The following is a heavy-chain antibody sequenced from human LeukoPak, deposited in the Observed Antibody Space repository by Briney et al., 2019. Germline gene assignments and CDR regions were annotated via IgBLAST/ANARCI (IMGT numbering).Heavy chain of an antibody. Sequence: PSETLSLTCTVSGGSISSYYCSWIRQPPGKGLEWIGYIYYRGSTNYNPSLKSRVTISVDTSKNQFSLKLSSVTAADPAVYYCARHSPPNWGSADYYFDYWGQGTLVTVSS. J-gene: IGHJ4*02. CDR1: GGSISSYY. CDR2: IYYRGST. D-gene: IGHD7-27*01. V-gene: IGHV4-59*08. CDR3: ARHSPPNWGSADYYFDY.